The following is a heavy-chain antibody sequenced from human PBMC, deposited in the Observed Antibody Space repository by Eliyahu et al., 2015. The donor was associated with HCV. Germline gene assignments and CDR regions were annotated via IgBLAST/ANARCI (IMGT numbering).Heavy chain of an antibody. V-gene: IGHV3-15*01. CDR1: GFTFTNAW. CDR2: IKSRTDGGTT. Sequence: EVQVVESGGGLVKPGGSLRLSCAASGFTFTNAWMSWVRQAPGKGVEWVGRIKSRTDGGTTDYAAPVKGRFTISRDDSKNTLYLQMNSLKTEDTAVYYCTTHVNGDSILVAFDYWGQGTLVTVSP. CDR3: TTHVNGDSILVAFDY. D-gene: IGHD2-21*02. J-gene: IGHJ4*02.